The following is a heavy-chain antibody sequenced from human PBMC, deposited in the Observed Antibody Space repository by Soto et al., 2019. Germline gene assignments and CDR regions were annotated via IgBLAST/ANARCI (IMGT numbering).Heavy chain of an antibody. CDR1: GFTFSSYA. J-gene: IGHJ4*02. Sequence: LRLSCAASGFTFSSYAMSWVRQAPGKGLEWVSAISGSGGSTYYADSVKGRFTISRDNSKNTLYLQMNSLRAEDTAVYYCAKETKGVLYYDILTGSIGYFDYWGQGTLVTVYS. CDR2: ISGSGGST. CDR3: AKETKGVLYYDILTGSIGYFDY. V-gene: IGHV3-23*01. D-gene: IGHD3-9*01.